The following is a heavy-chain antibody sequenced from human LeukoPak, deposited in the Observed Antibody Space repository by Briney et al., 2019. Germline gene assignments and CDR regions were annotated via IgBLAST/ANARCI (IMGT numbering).Heavy chain of an antibody. V-gene: IGHV1-24*01. J-gene: IGHJ4*02. D-gene: IGHD3-10*01. CDR1: GYTLTELS. Sequence: ASVNVSCTVSGYTLTELSMHWVRQAPGKGLAWMGGFDPEDGETIYAQKFQGRVTMTEDTSTDTAYMELSSLRSEDTAVYYCATVLWFGELFHWGQGTLVTVSS. CDR3: ATVLWFGELFH. CDR2: FDPEDGET.